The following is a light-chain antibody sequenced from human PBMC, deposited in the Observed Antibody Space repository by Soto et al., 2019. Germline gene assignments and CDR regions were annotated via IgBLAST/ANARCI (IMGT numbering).Light chain of an antibody. CDR3: QQYGSSPPIT. V-gene: IGKV3-20*01. J-gene: IGKJ3*01. Sequence: EIVLTQSPGTLSLSPGERATLSCRASQSVSSSYLAWYQQKPGQAPRLLIYGASSRATGIPDRFSGSGSGTAFTLTLSRLEPEDFAVYYCQQYGSSPPITFGPGTKVDIK. CDR1: QSVSSSY. CDR2: GAS.